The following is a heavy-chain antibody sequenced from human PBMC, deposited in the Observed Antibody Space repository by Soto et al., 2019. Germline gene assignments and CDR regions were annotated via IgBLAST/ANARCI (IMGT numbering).Heavy chain of an antibody. CDR2: IIPIFGTA. Sequence: QVQLVQSGAEVKKPGSSVKVSCKASGGTFSSYAISWVRQAPGQGLEWMGGIIPIFGTANYAQKFQGRVTMTPEESTSIAYRELSSLRSEDTAVYYCARRRTDCSRTSCYYYYGMDVWCQGTTVTASS. V-gene: IGHV1-69*01. D-gene: IGHD2-2*01. CDR3: ARRRTDCSRTSCYYYYGMDV. CDR1: GGTFSSYA. J-gene: IGHJ6*02.